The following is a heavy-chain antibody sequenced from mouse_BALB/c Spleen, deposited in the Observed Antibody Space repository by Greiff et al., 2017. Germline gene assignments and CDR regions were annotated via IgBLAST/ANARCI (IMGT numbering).Heavy chain of an antibody. V-gene: IGHV3-8*02. CDR2: ISYSGST. J-gene: IGHJ2*01. CDR1: GDSITSGY. Sequence: EVKLMESGPSLVKPSQTLSLTCSVTGDSITSGYWNWIRKFPGNKLEYMGYISYSGSTYYNPSLKSRISITRDTSKNQYYLQLNSVTTEDTATYYCARSLYYYGSSYYFDYWGQGTTLTVSS. D-gene: IGHD1-1*01. CDR3: ARSLYYYGSSYYFDY.